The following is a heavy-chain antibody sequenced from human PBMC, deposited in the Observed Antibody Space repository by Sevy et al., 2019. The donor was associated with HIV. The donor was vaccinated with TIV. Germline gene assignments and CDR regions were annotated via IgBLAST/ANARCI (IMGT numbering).Heavy chain of an antibody. Sequence: EGSLRLSCAASGFTVNTNYMTWVRQAPGKELEWVSVIYPGGSTYYAESVEGRFSTSRDDSANTVFLQMHSLTADHTVVYYCARDLGRDLGSSYYGEFDLWGQGTLVTVSS. V-gene: IGHV3-53*01. CDR3: ARDLGRDLGSSYYGEFDL. D-gene: IGHD2-15*01. CDR2: IYPGGST. CDR1: GFTVNTNY. J-gene: IGHJ4*02.